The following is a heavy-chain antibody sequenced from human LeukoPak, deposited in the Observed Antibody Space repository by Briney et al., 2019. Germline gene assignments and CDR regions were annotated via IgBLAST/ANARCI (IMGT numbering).Heavy chain of an antibody. CDR3: AREPSSVTGMLFDY. CDR1: GDSVSSNSAA. D-gene: IGHD6-19*01. Sequence: SQTLSLTCVISGDSVSSNSAAWNWIRQSPSRGLEWLGRTYYRSKWNNDYAVSVKSRIAINPDTSKNQFSLQLNSVTPEDTAVYYCAREPSSVTGMLFDYWGQGTLVTVSS. J-gene: IGHJ4*02. CDR2: TYYRSKWNN. V-gene: IGHV6-1*01.